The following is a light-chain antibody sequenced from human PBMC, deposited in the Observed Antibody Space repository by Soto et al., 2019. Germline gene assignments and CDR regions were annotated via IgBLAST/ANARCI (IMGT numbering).Light chain of an antibody. Sequence: EIVLTQSPATLSLSPGERATLSCRASQSVSSSHLAWYRQKPGQAPRLIIYSASTRATGIPDRLSGSGSGTDFTLTINRLEPEDFAVYYCQQYGSSPITFGQGTRLEI. CDR2: SAS. J-gene: IGKJ5*01. CDR3: QQYGSSPIT. V-gene: IGKV3-20*01. CDR1: QSVSSSH.